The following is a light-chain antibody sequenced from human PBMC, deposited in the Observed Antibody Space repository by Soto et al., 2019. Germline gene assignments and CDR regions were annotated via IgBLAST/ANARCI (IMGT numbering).Light chain of an antibody. CDR2: GAS. J-gene: IGKJ1*01. CDR1: QSVSKNY. Sequence: IVVTQSPGTLSLSPGERATLSCRASQSVSKNYLAWYKQKPCQAPRLLIYGASNRATGIPDRLSGSGSGTDFTLTISRMEPEDFAVYYCQQYGSSGTFGHGTKVDIK. CDR3: QQYGSSGT. V-gene: IGKV3-20*01.